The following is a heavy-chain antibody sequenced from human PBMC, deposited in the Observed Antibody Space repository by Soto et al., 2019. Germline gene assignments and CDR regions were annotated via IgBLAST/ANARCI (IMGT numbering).Heavy chain of an antibody. V-gene: IGHV1-8*01. CDR1: GYTFTSSD. D-gene: IGHD3-3*01. CDR2: MNPNSGNT. Sequence: GASVKVSCKASGYTFTSSDINWVRQATGQGLEWMGWMNPNSGNTGYAQKFQGRVTMTRNTSISTAYMELSSLRSEDTAVYYCARVLLRITIFGVVITPSGMDVWGQGTTVTVSS. J-gene: IGHJ6*02. CDR3: ARVLLRITIFGVVITPSGMDV.